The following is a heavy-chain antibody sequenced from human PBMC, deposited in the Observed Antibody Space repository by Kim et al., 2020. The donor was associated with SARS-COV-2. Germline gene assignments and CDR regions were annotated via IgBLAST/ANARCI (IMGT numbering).Heavy chain of an antibody. V-gene: IGHV3-9*01. CDR3: AKVGHSSSWYAPLFDY. CDR2: ISWNSGSI. J-gene: IGHJ4*02. CDR1: GFTFDDYA. D-gene: IGHD6-13*01. Sequence: GGSLRLSCAASGFTFDDYAMHWVRQAPGKGLEWVSGISWNSGSIGYADSVKGRFTISRDNAKNSLYLQMNSLRAEDTALYYCAKVGHSSSWYAPLFDYWGQGTLVTVSS.